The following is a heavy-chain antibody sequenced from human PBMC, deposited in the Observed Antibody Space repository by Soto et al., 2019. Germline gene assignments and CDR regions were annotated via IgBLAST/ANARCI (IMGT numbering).Heavy chain of an antibody. CDR3: ARERGSWYYFDF. CDR2: ISDTSSSK. D-gene: IGHD6-19*01. CDR1: GFTFRSYS. V-gene: IGHV3-21*01. J-gene: IGHJ4*02. Sequence: ESGGGLVTPGESLRLSCAASGFTFRSYSMNWVRQAPGKGLEWVSSISDTSSSKYYADSIKGRFTISRDNAKNSLFLQMNSLRAEDTAVYFCARERGSWYYFDFWGQGTLVTVSS.